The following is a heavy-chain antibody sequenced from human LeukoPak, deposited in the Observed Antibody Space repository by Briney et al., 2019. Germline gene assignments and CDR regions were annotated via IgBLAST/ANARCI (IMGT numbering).Heavy chain of an antibody. CDR1: GRSISSSRYY. J-gene: IGHJ4*02. CDR2: IYYSGST. Sequence: PSETLSLTCTVSGRSISSSRYYWGWIRQPPVKGLEWIGTIYYSGSTYYNPSLKSRVTISEDTSKNQFSLKLSSVTAADTAMYYCARHEFSDLMLDDWGQGTLVTVSS. CDR3: ARHEFSDLMLDD. D-gene: IGHD6-25*01. V-gene: IGHV4-39*01.